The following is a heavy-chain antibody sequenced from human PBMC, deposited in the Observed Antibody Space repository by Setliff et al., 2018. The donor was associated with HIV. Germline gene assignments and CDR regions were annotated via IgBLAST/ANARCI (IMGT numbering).Heavy chain of an antibody. CDR2: INPNSGGT. CDR1: GYTFTGYY. J-gene: IGHJ5*02. Sequence: ASVKVSCKASGYTFTGYYMHWVRQAPGQGLEWMGRINPNSGGTNYAQKFQGRVTMTRDTSISTACMELSRLRYDDTAIYYCARDPFLWEVTPPWGQGTLVTVSS. D-gene: IGHD3-10*01. CDR3: ARDPFLWEVTPP. V-gene: IGHV1-2*06.